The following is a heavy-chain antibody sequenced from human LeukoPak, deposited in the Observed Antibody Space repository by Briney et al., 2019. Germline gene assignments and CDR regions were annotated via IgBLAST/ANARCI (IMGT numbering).Heavy chain of an antibody. J-gene: IGHJ4*02. CDR3: ARSPNGLWNFDY. V-gene: IGHV1-2*06. Sequence: ASVKVSCKASGYTFTGYYIHWVRQAPGQGLEWMGRFNPKSGGINYAQKFQGRVTMTRDTSISTVYMELSRLRSDDTAVYYCARSPNGLWNFDYWGQGTLVTVSS. D-gene: IGHD2-8*01. CDR2: FNPKSGGI. CDR1: GYTFTGYY.